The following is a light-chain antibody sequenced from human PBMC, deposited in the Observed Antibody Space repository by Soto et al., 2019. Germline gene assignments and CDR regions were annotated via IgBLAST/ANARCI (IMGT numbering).Light chain of an antibody. V-gene: IGLV2-23*01. CDR1: SSDVGTYNL. CDR2: EGS. Sequence: QSVLTQPASVSGSPGQSITISCTGTSSDVGTYNLVSWYQQHPGQAPKVMIYEGSKRPSGVSDRFSGSKSGNTASLTLYGLQAAYEADYYCWSYAGSCTLVFGGGNKRTVL. J-gene: IGLJ2*01. CDR3: WSYAGSCTLV.